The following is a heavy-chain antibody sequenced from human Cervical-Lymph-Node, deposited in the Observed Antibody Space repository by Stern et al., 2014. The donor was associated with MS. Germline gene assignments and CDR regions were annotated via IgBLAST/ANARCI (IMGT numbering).Heavy chain of an antibody. J-gene: IGHJ4*02. V-gene: IGHV1-18*01. Sequence: QMQLVQYGSEVRKPGASVTVSCTTSGYTFTTYGLSWVRQVPGQGPEWMGWISTFSGKTDYARSLQDRVTMTTNTSTSTVYLEVRSLTSEDTAVYYCARVFGDFDYWGQGTLVTVSS. CDR2: ISTFSGKT. D-gene: IGHD3-10*02. CDR3: ARVFGDFDY. CDR1: GYTFTTYG.